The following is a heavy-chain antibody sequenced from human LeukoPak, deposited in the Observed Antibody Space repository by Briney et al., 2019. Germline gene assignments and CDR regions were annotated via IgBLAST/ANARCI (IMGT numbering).Heavy chain of an antibody. J-gene: IGHJ4*02. CDR2: INPNSGGT. Sequence: ASVKVSCKASGYTFTGYYMHWVRQAPGQGLEWMGWINPNSGGTNYAQKFQGRVTMTRDTSISTAYMELSRLRSDDTAVYYCAINYRGRQLWSALDYWGQGTLVTVSS. V-gene: IGHV1-2*02. CDR3: AINYRGRQLWSALDY. CDR1: GYTFTGYY. D-gene: IGHD5-18*01.